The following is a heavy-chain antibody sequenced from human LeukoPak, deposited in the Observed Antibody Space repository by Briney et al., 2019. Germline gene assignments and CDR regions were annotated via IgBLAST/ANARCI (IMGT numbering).Heavy chain of an antibody. CDR3: ATGDDSSGHPLDY. V-gene: IGHV1-24*01. CDR2: SDPEDGET. D-gene: IGHD3-22*01. J-gene: IGHJ4*02. Sequence: ASVKVSCKVSGYTLTELSMHWVRQAPGKGLEWMGGSDPEDGETIYAQKFQGRVTMTEDTSTDTAYMELSSLRSEDTAVYYCATGDDSSGHPLDYWGQGTLVTVSS. CDR1: GYTLTELS.